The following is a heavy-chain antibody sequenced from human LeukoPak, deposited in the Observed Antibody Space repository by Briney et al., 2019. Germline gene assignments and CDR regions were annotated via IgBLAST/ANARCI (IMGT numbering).Heavy chain of an antibody. CDR3: ARDLRITMIVQKNYFDY. J-gene: IGHJ4*02. CDR2: ISAYNGNT. CDR1: GYTFTGYY. V-gene: IGHV1-18*04. D-gene: IGHD3-22*01. Sequence: ASVKVSCKASGYTFTGYYMHWVRQAPGQGLEWMGWISAYNGNTNYAQKLQGRVTMTTDTSTSTAYMGLRSLRSDDTAVYYCARDLRITMIVQKNYFDYWGQGTLVTVSS.